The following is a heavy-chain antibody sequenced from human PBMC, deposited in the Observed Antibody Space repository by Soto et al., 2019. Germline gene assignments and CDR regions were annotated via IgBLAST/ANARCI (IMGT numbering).Heavy chain of an antibody. CDR1: GFTFSNYA. V-gene: IGHV4-39*02. CDR2: IYYSGST. J-gene: IGHJ5*02. CDR3: ARDRWFGYNWFDP. Sequence: GSLRLSCAASGFTFSNYAMSWIRQPPGKGLEWIGSIYYSGSTYYNPSLKSRVTISVDTSKNQFSLKLSSVTAADTAVYYCARDRWFGYNWFDPWGQGTLVTVSS. D-gene: IGHD3-10*01.